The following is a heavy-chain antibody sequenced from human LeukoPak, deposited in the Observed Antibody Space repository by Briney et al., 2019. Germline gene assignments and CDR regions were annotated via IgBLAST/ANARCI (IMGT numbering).Heavy chain of an antibody. J-gene: IGHJ4*02. CDR1: GFTFDTYS. CDR2: ITDDSKTM. D-gene: IGHD6-19*01. CDR3: VARGGWARFDY. Sequence: GVLRLSCVASGFTFDTYSMNWIRQAPAKGLEWTSYITDDSKTMYYADSVKGRFTISRDNAKNALYLQMNSLRGEDTAVYYCVARGGWARFDYWGQGTLVTVSS. V-gene: IGHV3-48*04.